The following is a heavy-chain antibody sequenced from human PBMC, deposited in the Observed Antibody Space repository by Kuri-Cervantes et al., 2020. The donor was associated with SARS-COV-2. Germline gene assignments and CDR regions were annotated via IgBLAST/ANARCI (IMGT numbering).Heavy chain of an antibody. Sequence: GGSLRLSCAASGFTFTNAWMNWVRQAPGKGLEWVSVIYSGGSTYYADSVKGRFTISRDNSKNTLYLQMNSLRAEDTAVYYCARSFRYCSGGSCYDYYYGMDVWGQGTTVTVSS. CDR1: GFTFTNAW. J-gene: IGHJ6*02. CDR3: ARSFRYCSGGSCYDYYYGMDV. CDR2: IYSGGST. V-gene: IGHV3-53*01. D-gene: IGHD2-15*01.